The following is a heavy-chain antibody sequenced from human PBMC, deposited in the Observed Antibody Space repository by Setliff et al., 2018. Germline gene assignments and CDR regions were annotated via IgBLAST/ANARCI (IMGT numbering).Heavy chain of an antibody. V-gene: IGHV3-11*04. J-gene: IGHJ4*02. CDR3: AKFVGYTYGYDY. Sequence: GESLTISCAASGFTFSDYYMSWIRQAPGKGLEWVSYITNSGGTIYYADSVKGRFTISRDNAKNSLFLQMNSLRAEDTALYYCAKFVGYTYGYDYWGRGTLVTVS. CDR1: GFTFSDYY. D-gene: IGHD5-18*01. CDR2: ITNSGGTI.